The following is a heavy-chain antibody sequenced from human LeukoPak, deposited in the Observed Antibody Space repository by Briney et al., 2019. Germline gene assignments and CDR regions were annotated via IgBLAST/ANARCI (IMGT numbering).Heavy chain of an antibody. D-gene: IGHD2-2*01. V-gene: IGHV4-61*01. CDR3: ARQRTNTGNWFDP. CDR1: GGSVSSDNYY. CDR2: MYYSGST. Sequence: SETLSLTCTVSGGSVSSDNYYWSWIRQPPGKGLEWIGYMYYSGSTDYNPSLKSRATISVDTSKNQFSLKLSSVAAADTAIYYCARQRTNTGNWFDPWGQGTLVTVSS. J-gene: IGHJ5*02.